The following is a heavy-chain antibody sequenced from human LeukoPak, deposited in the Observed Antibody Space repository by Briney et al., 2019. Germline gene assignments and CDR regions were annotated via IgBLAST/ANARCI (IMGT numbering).Heavy chain of an antibody. CDR2: IRYDGSNK. D-gene: IGHD6-13*01. V-gene: IGHV3-30*02. CDR3: AKDPTGQLGTYFDY. Sequence: GGSLRLSCAASGFTFSSYGMHWVRQAPSKGLEWVAFIRYDGSNKYYADSVKGRFTISRDNSKNTLYLQMNSLRAEDTAVYYCAKDPTGQLGTYFDYWGQGTLVTVSS. CDR1: GFTFSSYG. J-gene: IGHJ4*02.